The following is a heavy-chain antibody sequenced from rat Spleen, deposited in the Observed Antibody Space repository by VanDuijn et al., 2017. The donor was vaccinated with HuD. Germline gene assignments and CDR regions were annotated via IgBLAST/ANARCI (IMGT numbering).Heavy chain of an antibody. Sequence: EVQLVESDGGLVQPGGSLKLSCAASGFTFSDYYMAWVRQAPTKGLEWVATINYDGSGTYYRDSVKGRFTISRDNAKSTLYLQMDSLRSEDTATYYCSRPSYGYPFAYWGQGTLVTVSS. J-gene: IGHJ3*01. CDR3: SRPSYGYPFAY. CDR1: GFTFSDYY. V-gene: IGHV5-7*01. D-gene: IGHD1-7*01. CDR2: INYDGSGT.